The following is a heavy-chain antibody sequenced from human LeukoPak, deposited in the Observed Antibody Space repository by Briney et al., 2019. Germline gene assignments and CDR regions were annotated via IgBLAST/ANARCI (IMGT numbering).Heavy chain of an antibody. V-gene: IGHV1-2*02. CDR1: GYTFTGYY. CDR3: ARDHCRGDNCPSFDY. J-gene: IGHJ4*02. Sequence: ASVKVSCKASGYTFTGYYMHWVRQAPGQGLEWMGWINPNSGGTNYAQKFQGRVTMTRDTSISTAYMELSRLRSDDTAVYYCARDHCRGDNCPSFDYWGQGTLVTVSS. CDR2: INPNSGGT. D-gene: IGHD2-15*01.